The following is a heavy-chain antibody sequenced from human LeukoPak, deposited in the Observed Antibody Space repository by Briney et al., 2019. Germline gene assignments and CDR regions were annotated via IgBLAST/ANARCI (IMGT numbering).Heavy chain of an antibody. CDR3: ARSGYDSSGYSLGIDY. Sequence: RASVKVSCKASGYTFTSYYMHWVRQAPGQGLEWMGWINPNSGGTNYALKFQGRVTMTRDTSISTAYMELSRLRSDDTAVYYCARSGYDSSGYSLGIDYWGQGTLVTVSS. CDR1: GYTFTSYY. J-gene: IGHJ4*02. CDR2: INPNSGGT. V-gene: IGHV1-2*02. D-gene: IGHD3-22*01.